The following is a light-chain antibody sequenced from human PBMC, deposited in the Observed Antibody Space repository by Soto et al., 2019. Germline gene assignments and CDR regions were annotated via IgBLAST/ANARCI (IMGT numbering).Light chain of an antibody. CDR2: STS. CDR1: QSVSSNS. Sequence: EVVLTQSPGTLSLSPGERAALCCRASQSVSSNSLVWYQQKPGQSPRLLIYSTSSRAAGIPDRFSGSGSGTDFTLTISRLEPEDFAVYYCQQCGYSPFTFGGGTKVEIK. J-gene: IGKJ4*01. V-gene: IGKV3-20*01. CDR3: QQCGYSPFT.